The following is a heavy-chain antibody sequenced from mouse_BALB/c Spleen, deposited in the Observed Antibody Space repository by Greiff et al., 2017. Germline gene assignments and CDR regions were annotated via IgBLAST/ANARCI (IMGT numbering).Heavy chain of an antibody. Sequence: EVQRVESGPELVKPGASVKMSCKASGYTFTSYVMHWVKQKPGQGLEWIGYINPYNDGTKYNEKFKGKATLTSDKSSSTAYMELSSLTSEDSAVYYCARRFFDGYYGYWGQGTTLTVSS. J-gene: IGHJ2*01. CDR1: GYTFTSYV. CDR2: INPYNDGT. D-gene: IGHD2-3*01. CDR3: ARRFFDGYYGY. V-gene: IGHV1-14*01.